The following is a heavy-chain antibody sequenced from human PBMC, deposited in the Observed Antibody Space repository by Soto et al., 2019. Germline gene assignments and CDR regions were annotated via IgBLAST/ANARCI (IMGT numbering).Heavy chain of an antibody. J-gene: IGHJ4*02. D-gene: IGHD4-17*01. V-gene: IGHV1-3*01. CDR2: INAGNGNT. CDR3: APSGGFTVTTN. CDR1: GYTFSNSA. Sequence: QVQLVQSGAEVKKPGASVTVSCKASGYTFSNSAIHWVRQAPGQRLEWMGWINAGNGNTKYSQKFQGRVTFTRDTSASTAYMELSSLRSDDTAVDYCAPSGGFTVTTNWGQGTLLPVSS.